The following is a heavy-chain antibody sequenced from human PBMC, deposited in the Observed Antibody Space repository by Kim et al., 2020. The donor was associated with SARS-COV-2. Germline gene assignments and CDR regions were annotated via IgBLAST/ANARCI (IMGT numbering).Heavy chain of an antibody. Sequence: GGSLRLSCAASGFSFSVHTMHWVRQAPGKGLEWVATISSDGSKKQYADSARGRVTISRDNSKNTLYLQVNTLRPEDTSMYYCAKGFADSSYDILTGYNWFDPWGQGTQVSVSS. D-gene: IGHD3-9*01. J-gene: IGHJ5*02. CDR1: GFSFSVHT. CDR2: ISSDGSKK. CDR3: AKGFADSSYDILTGYNWFDP. V-gene: IGHV3-30*18.